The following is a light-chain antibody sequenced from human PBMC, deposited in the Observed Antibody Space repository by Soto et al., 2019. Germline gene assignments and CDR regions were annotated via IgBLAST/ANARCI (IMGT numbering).Light chain of an antibody. V-gene: IGLV2-14*01. CDR2: DVS. CDR1: SSDVGGYNY. J-gene: IGLJ2*01. CDR3: SSYRTSSTAVL. Sequence: QSALTQPASVSGSPGQSIAISCTGTSSDVGGYNYVSWYQQHPGKAPKLMIYDVSNRPSGVSDRFSGSKSGNTASLTISGLQAEDEADYYCSSYRTSSTAVLFGAGTKLTV.